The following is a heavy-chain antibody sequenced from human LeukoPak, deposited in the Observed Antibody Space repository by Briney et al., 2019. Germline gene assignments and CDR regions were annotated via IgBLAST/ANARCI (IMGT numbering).Heavy chain of an antibody. CDR2: ITVNGRGT. D-gene: IGHD4-17*01. Sequence: GGSLRLSCATSTFTINIYAMTWVRQAPGKGLEWVSSITVNGRGTSYADSVKGRFTISRDNSKNTLYLQMNSLRAEDTAIYYCAKDPNGDYVGAFDSWDQGTMVTVSS. CDR3: AKDPNGDYVGAFDS. J-gene: IGHJ3*02. V-gene: IGHV3-23*01. CDR1: TFTINIYA.